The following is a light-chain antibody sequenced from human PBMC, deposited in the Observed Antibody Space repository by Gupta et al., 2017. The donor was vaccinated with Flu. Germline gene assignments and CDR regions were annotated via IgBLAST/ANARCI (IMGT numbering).Light chain of an antibody. CDR2: DAS. J-gene: IGKJ4*01. V-gene: IGKV3-11*01. Sequence: RLLISDASTRAPGVPARFSGSGYGTEFTPSLSRLEPEDFAVYYCHQRSSWPPLTFGGGTQVEI. CDR3: HQRSSWPPLT.